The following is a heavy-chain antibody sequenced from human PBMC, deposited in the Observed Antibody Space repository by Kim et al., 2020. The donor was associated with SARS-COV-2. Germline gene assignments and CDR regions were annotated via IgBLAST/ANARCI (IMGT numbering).Heavy chain of an antibody. V-gene: IGHV1-18*01. CDR3: ARWPYSSSWNHFNYYYYGMDV. Sequence: ASVKVSCKASGYTFTSYGISWVRQAPGQGLEWMGWISAYNGNTNYAQKLQGRVTMTTDTSTSTAYMELRSLRSDDTAVYYCARWPYSSSWNHFNYYYYGMDVWGQGTTVTVSS. J-gene: IGHJ6*02. D-gene: IGHD6-13*01. CDR1: GYTFTSYG. CDR2: ISAYNGNT.